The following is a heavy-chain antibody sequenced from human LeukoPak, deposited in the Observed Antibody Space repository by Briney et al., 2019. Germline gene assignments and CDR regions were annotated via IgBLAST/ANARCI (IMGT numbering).Heavy chain of an antibody. D-gene: IGHD5-18*01. Sequence: SVKVSFKSSGGTFSIYAISWVRQAPGQGREWMGRIIPIFGTANYAQKFQGRVTITTAESTSTAYMELSSLRSEDTAVYYCASAYSYGVDSLDYWGQGTLVTVSS. V-gene: IGHV1-69*05. CDR3: ASAYSYGVDSLDY. CDR2: IIPIFGTA. J-gene: IGHJ4*02. CDR1: GGTFSIYA.